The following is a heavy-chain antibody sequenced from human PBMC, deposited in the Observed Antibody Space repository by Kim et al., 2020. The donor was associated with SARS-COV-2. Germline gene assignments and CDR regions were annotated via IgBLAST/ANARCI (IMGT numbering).Heavy chain of an antibody. D-gene: IGHD7-27*01. CDR1: GYTFTAYY. J-gene: IGHJ3*01. Sequence: ASVKVSCKASGYTFTAYYLDWVRQAPGQGLQWMGRINTDSGVTDYAREFQGRVTMTRDTSINTAYLDMSGLRSDDLAVYYCTTGVKYAFVVWGQGTMDTVSS. CDR3: TTGVKYAFVV. CDR2: INTDSGVT. V-gene: IGHV1-2*06.